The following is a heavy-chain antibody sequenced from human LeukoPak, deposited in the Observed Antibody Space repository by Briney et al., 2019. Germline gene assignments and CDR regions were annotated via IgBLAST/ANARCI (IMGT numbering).Heavy chain of an antibody. V-gene: IGHV3-64D*06. CDR1: GFTFSSYA. D-gene: IGHD3-22*01. CDR2: ISSNGGST. Sequence: GSLILSCSASGFTFSSYAMHWVRQAPGKGLEYVSAISSNGGSTYYADSVKGRFTISRDNSKNTLYLQMSSLRAEDTAVYYCVKEDYYDSSGETGYYFDYWGQGTLVTVSS. J-gene: IGHJ4*02. CDR3: VKEDYYDSSGETGYYFDY.